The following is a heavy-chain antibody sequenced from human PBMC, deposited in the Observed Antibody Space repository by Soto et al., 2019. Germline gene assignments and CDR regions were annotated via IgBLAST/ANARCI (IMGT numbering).Heavy chain of an antibody. CDR1: GFTFSSDG. Sequence: QVQLVESGGGVVQPGRSPKLSCEASGFTFSSDGMHWVRQAPGKGLEWVALIWYDGSIAYYADSVKGRFTISRDNSRNTVSLQVNSLRGEDTAVYYCARSYRSSWHIINYWGQGTLVTVSS. CDR3: ARSYRSSWHIINY. V-gene: IGHV3-33*01. J-gene: IGHJ4*02. D-gene: IGHD6-6*01. CDR2: IWYDGSIA.